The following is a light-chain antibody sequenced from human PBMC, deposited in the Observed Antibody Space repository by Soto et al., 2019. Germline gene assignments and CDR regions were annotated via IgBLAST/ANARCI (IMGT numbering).Light chain of an antibody. Sequence: QSVLTQPPSASGTPRQRVTISCSGRSSNIGSNTVNWYQQLPGTAPKLLIYSNNQRPSGVPDRFSGSKSGTSASLAISGLQSEDEADYYCAAWDDSLNGFWVFGGGTKLTVL. J-gene: IGLJ3*02. CDR1: SSNIGSNT. V-gene: IGLV1-44*01. CDR2: SNN. CDR3: AAWDDSLNGFWV.